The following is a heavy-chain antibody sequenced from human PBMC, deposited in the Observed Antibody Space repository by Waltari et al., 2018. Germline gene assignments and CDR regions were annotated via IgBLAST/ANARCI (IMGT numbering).Heavy chain of an antibody. CDR3: ARGLPSGYYDY. V-gene: IGHV4-34*01. J-gene: IGHJ4*02. Sequence: QVKLQQWGAGLLKPSETLSLTCAVYGGSFSGYYWSWIRQPPGKGLEWIGEINHSGSTNYNPSLKSRVTISVDTSKNQFSLKLSSVTAADTAVYYCARGLPSGYYDYWGQGTLVTVSS. CDR2: INHSGST. D-gene: IGHD3-22*01. CDR1: GGSFSGYY.